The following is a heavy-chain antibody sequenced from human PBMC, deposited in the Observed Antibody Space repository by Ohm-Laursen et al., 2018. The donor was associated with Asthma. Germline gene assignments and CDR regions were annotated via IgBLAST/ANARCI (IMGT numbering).Heavy chain of an antibody. CDR2: ISAKNGNT. J-gene: IGHJ4*02. V-gene: IGHV1-18*04. D-gene: IGHD2-15*01. CDR3: ARVSCNDDICYSLFYN. CDR1: GYTFTDYG. Sequence: SVKVSCKASGYTFTDYGISWVRQAPGQGLEWMGWISAKNGNTDFTQKLQGRVTLTTDTSTSTAYMEVRSLTSDDTAVYYCARVSCNDDICYSLFYNWGQGTLVTVSS.